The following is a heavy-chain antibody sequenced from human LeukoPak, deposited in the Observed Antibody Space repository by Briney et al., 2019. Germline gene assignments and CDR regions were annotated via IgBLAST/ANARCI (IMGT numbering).Heavy chain of an antibody. V-gene: IGHV3-21*01. CDR2: ISGSSSYI. D-gene: IGHD3-22*01. CDR3: ARAISYGSSGYPDY. J-gene: IGHJ4*02. CDR1: GFTFGSYS. Sequence: GGSLRLSCAASGFTFGSYSMNWVRQAPGKGLEWVSSISGSSSYIYYADSVKGRFTISRDNAKNSLYLQMNSLRAEDTAVYYCARAISYGSSGYPDYWGQGTLVTVSS.